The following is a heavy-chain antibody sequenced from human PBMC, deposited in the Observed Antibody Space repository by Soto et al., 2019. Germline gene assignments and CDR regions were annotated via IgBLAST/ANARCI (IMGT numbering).Heavy chain of an antibody. CDR3: TPTYYYDSSGYTFDE. V-gene: IGHV3-15*01. D-gene: IGHD3-22*01. CDR1: AYHCSNAC. Sequence: SLSLSCPASAYHCSNACMSGVRPAPGGGLEWVGRIKSKTDGGTTDYAAPVKGRFTISRDDSKNTLYLQMNSLKTEDTAADFCTPTYYYDSSGYTFDEGGPGTMVT. J-gene: IGHJ4*02. CDR2: IKSKTDGGTT.